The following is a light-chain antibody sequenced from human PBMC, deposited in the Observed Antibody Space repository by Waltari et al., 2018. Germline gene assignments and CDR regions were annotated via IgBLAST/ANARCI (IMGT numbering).Light chain of an antibody. CDR2: RDT. J-gene: IGLJ2*01. CDR1: KLGDKN. V-gene: IGLV3-1*01. CDR3: QAWDTTTVV. Sequence: SYEVTQPPSVSVSPGQTASITCSGDKLGDKNVYWYHQKPGQSPVLGIYRDTNRPSGIPERFSGSNSGNTATLTIGGTQTMDEADYYCQAWDTTTVVFGGGTRLTVL.